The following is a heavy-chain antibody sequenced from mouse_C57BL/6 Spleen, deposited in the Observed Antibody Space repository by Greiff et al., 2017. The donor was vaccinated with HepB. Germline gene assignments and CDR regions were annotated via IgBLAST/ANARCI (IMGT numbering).Heavy chain of an antibody. V-gene: IGHV1-74*01. CDR1: GYTFTSYW. Sequence: QVQLKQPGAELVKPGASVKVSCKASGYTFTSYWMHWVKQRPGQGLEWIGRIHPSDSDTNYNQKFKGKATLTVDKSSSTAYMQLSSLTSEDSAVYYWAIGAAQFPFAYWGQGTLVTVSA. CDR2: IHPSDSDT. J-gene: IGHJ3*01. D-gene: IGHD3-2*02. CDR3: AIGAAQFPFAY.